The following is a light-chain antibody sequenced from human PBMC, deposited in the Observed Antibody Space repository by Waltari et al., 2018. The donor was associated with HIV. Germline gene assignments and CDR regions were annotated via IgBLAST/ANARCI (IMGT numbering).Light chain of an antibody. Sequence: SYDLTQPPSVSVSPGQTARPTFPGDALPKQYAYWYLKRPGPAPGVVIYRYTERPRGLPGRFSGSSSGTTATLTVIGVQAQDEADYHCQSGESNASLWVYGGVTKVTVL. CDR2: RYT. V-gene: IGLV3-25*03. CDR3: QSGESNASLWV. CDR1: ALPKQY. J-gene: IGLJ3*02.